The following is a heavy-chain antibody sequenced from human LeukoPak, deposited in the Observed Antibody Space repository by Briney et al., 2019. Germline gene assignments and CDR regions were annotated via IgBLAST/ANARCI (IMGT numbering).Heavy chain of an antibody. CDR1: GGSFSGYY. J-gene: IGHJ4*02. CDR3: ARAYSVY. D-gene: IGHD2-15*01. Sequence: SETLSLTCAVYGGSFSGYYWSWIRQPPGKGLEWIGEINHSGSTNYNPSLKSRVTISVDTSKNQFSLKLSSVTAADTAVYYCARAYSVYWGQGTLVTVSS. V-gene: IGHV4-34*01. CDR2: INHSGST.